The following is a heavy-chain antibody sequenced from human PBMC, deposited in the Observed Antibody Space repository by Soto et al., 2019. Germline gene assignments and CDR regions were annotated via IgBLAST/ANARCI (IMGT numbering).Heavy chain of an antibody. D-gene: IGHD1-1*01. V-gene: IGHV5-51*01. Sequence: GESLKISCQGSGYSFANYWIAWVRQMPGKGLEWVGVIYPGDSYTNYSPSFQGHVTISADKSISTAYLQWSSLKASDTAMYYCASNDRNYYGMDVWGQGTTVTVSS. CDR1: GYSFANYW. CDR3: ASNDRNYYGMDV. J-gene: IGHJ6*02. CDR2: IYPGDSYT.